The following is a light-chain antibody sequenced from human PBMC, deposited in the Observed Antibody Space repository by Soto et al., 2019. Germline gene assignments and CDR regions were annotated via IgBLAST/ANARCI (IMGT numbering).Light chain of an antibody. CDR3: APLHDDLNAAV. CDR2: IND. CDR1: SSNIAGNT. V-gene: IGLV1-44*01. J-gene: IGLJ7*01. Sequence: QSVLTQPPSLSGTPGQGVTISCSGSSSNIAGNTVHWYQHLPGTAPKLLIYINDQRPSGVPGRFSASTSGTSASLAISGLQSDDDADYYCAPLHDDLNAAVFGGGTQLTLL.